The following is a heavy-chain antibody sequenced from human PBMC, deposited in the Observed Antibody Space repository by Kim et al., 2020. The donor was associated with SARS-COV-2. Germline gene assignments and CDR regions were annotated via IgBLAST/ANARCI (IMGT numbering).Heavy chain of an antibody. CDR1: GGSISSGGYY. J-gene: IGHJ6*04. Sequence: SETLSLTCTVSGGSISSGGYYWSWIRQHPGKGLEWIGYIYYSGSTYYNPSLKSRVTISVDTSKNQFSLKLSSVTAADTAGYYCARDKHQMVRGAYYYGMDVWAKGTRFTASS. V-gene: IGHV4-31*03. CDR3: ARDKHQMVRGAYYYGMDV. D-gene: IGHD3-10*01. CDR2: IYYSGST.